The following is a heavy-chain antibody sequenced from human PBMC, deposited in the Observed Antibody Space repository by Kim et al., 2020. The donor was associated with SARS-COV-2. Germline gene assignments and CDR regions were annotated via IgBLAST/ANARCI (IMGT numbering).Heavy chain of an antibody. Sequence: GALRLSCAASGFTFSSYAMHWVRQAPGKGLEWVAVISYDGSNKYYADSVKGRFTISRDNSKNTLYLQMNSLRAEDTAVYYCAREYLAMVKDYYGMDVWGQGTTVTVSS. CDR1: GFTFSSYA. CDR2: ISYDGSNK. J-gene: IGHJ6*02. D-gene: IGHD5-18*01. CDR3: AREYLAMVKDYYGMDV. V-gene: IGHV3-30*04.